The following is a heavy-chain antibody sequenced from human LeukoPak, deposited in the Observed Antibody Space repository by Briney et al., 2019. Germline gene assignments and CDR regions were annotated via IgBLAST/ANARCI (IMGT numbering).Heavy chain of an antibody. CDR3: ARDQQYAFDY. CDR2: ISYDGSNK. J-gene: IGHJ4*02. Sequence: GGSLRLSCAASGFTFSSYAMHWVRQAPGKGLEWVAVISYDGSNKYYADSVKGRFTCSRDDAKNTLYLHMHSLRDDDTAVYYCARDQQYAFDYWGQGILVTVSS. D-gene: IGHD1/OR15-1a*01. CDR1: GFTFSSYA. V-gene: IGHV3-30-3*01.